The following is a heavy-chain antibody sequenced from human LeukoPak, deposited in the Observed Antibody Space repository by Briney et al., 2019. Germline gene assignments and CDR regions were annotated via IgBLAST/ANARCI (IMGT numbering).Heavy chain of an antibody. CDR3: AREGQAYDSSGYPFDY. V-gene: IGHV3-30-3*01. CDR2: ISYDGSNK. J-gene: IGHJ4*02. CDR1: GFTFSSYA. Sequence: PGRSLRLSCAASGFTFSSYAMHWVRQAPGKGLEWVAVISYDGSNKYYADSVKGRFTISRDNSKNTLYLQMNSLRAEDTAVYYCAREGQAYDSSGYPFDYWGQGTLVTVSS. D-gene: IGHD3-22*01.